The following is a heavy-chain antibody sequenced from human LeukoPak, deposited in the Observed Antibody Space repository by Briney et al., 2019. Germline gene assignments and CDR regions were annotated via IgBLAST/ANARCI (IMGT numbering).Heavy chain of an antibody. V-gene: IGHV4-34*01. CDR2: IYHSGST. D-gene: IGHD1-1*01. CDR1: GGSFSGYY. Sequence: PSETLSLTCAVYGGSFSGYYWSWVRQPPGKGLEWIGEIYHSGSTNYNPSLKSRVTISVDKSKNQFSLKLSSVTAADTAVYYCARVEELERRPFDYWGQGTLVTVSS. CDR3: ARVEELERRPFDY. J-gene: IGHJ4*02.